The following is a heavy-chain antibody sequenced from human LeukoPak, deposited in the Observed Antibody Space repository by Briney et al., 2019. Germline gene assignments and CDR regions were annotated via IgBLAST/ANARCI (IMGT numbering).Heavy chain of an antibody. CDR3: ARGEEYDILTGYYTFDY. CDR2: TSSGDST. Sequence: PGGSLRLSCAASGFTVSNNYMSWVRQAPGRGLEWVSLTSSGDSTNYADSVKGRFTISRDNAKNSLYLQMNSLRAEDTAVYYCARGEEYDILTGYYTFDYWGQGTLVTVSS. V-gene: IGHV3-66*01. CDR1: GFTVSNNY. J-gene: IGHJ4*02. D-gene: IGHD3-9*01.